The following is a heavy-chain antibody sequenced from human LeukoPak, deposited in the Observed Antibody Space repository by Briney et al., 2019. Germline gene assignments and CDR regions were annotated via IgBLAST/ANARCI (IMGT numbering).Heavy chain of an antibody. D-gene: IGHD1-1*01. V-gene: IGHV3-53*05. Sequence: GGSLRLSCAASGFIVSHNYMTWVRQAPGKGLEWISVIYIDGTTYYADSVKGRFTIYRDNSKSTLYLQMNSLRPEDTAVYYCAKGGSNNWSFDNWGQGTLVTVSS. CDR2: IYIDGTT. J-gene: IGHJ4*02. CDR1: GFIVSHNY. CDR3: AKGGSNNWSFDN.